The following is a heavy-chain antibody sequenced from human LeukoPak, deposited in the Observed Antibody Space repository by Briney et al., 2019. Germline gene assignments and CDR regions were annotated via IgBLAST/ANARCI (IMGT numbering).Heavy chain of an antibody. CDR2: ISWNSGSI. D-gene: IGHD5-18*01. V-gene: IGHV3-9*01. Sequence: PGGSLRLSCAASGFTFDDYAMHWVRQAPGKGLEWVSGISWNSGSIGYADSVKGRFTISRDNAKNSLYLQMNSLRAEDTALYYCAKDIKDTAMVNPAFDIWGQGTMVTVSS. CDR3: AKDIKDTAMVNPAFDI. J-gene: IGHJ3*02. CDR1: GFTFDDYA.